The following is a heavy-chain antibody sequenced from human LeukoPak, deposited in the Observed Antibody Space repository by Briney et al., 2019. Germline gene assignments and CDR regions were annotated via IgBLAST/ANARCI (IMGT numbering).Heavy chain of an antibody. CDR3: ARDRIIAAAGTGDAFDI. J-gene: IGHJ3*02. D-gene: IGHD6-13*01. Sequence: ASVKVSCKASGYTFTGYYMHWVRQAPGQGLEWMGWINPNSGGTNYAQKFQGRVTMTRDTSISTAYMELSRLRSDDTAVYYCARDRIIAAAGTGDAFDIWGQGTMVTVSS. CDR1: GYTFTGYY. CDR2: INPNSGGT. V-gene: IGHV1-2*02.